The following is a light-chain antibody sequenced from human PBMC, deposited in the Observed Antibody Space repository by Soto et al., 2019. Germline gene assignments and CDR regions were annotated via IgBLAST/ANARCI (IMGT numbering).Light chain of an antibody. CDR1: QSVRSSY. J-gene: IGKJ4*01. V-gene: IGKV3D-20*01. CDR3: QQYDNSAPLS. Sequence: EIVLTQSPATLSLSPGDRATLSCGASQSVRSSYVAWYQQKAGLAPRLLIYDGSSRASGIPDRFSGSGSGTDFTPTIGRLEPEDFAVYYCQQYDNSAPLSFGGGTKVEMK. CDR2: DGS.